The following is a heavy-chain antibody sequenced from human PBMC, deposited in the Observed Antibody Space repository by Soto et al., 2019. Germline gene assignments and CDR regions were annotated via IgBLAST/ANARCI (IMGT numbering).Heavy chain of an antibody. J-gene: IGHJ4*01. CDR3: ARVHVMVVAGSTFGD. D-gene: IGHD6-19*01. CDR2: IYHGGTT. V-gene: IGHV4-38-2*02. CDR1: AYSIGSGSY. Sequence: SVTLSLPCTLSAYSIGSGSYWAWIRQPPGKGPEWIARIYHGGTTCYNPSLKSRFTISVDSSNNHFSLKLTSVAPADTAVNYFARVHVMVVAGSTFGDCGHGTLVTVCS.